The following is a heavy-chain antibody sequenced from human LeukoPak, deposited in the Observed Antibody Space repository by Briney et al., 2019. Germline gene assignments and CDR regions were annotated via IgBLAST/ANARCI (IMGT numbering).Heavy chain of an antibody. CDR3: VRWNSSFDY. Sequence: GGPLRLSNAASGFTYDDYNIHWLRQAPKKPLEWVSLISGDGGSTYYPGSVRGRFTISRENAKNSLYLQMNSLRAGDSAVYYCVRWNSSFDYWGQGTLVTVSS. CDR2: ISGDGGST. D-gene: IGHD1/OR15-1a*01. V-gene: IGHV3-13*01. J-gene: IGHJ4*02. CDR1: GFTYDDYN.